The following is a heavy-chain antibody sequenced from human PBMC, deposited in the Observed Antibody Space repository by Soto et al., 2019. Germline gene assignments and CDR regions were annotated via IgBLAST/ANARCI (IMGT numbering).Heavy chain of an antibody. CDR3: ARQYYYGSGSYYKSVGEVDY. CDR1: GGSISSSSYY. CDR2: IYYSGST. V-gene: IGHV4-39*01. J-gene: IGHJ4*02. Sequence: QLLESGPGLVKPSETLSLTCTVSGGSISSSSYYWGWIRQPPGKGLEWIGSIYYSGSTYYNPSLKSRVTISVDTSKNQFSLKLSSVTAADTAVYYCARQYYYGSGSYYKSVGEVDYWGQGTLVTVSS. D-gene: IGHD3-10*01.